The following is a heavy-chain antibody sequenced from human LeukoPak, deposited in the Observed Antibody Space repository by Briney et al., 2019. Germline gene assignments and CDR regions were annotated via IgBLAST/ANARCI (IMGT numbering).Heavy chain of an antibody. CDR3: ARVGSSGWSGLNYYYYHYMDV. J-gene: IGHJ6*03. V-gene: IGHV3-30*04. D-gene: IGHD6-19*01. CDR2: ISYDGSNK. CDR1: GFTFSSYA. Sequence: GGSLRLSCAASGFTFSSYAMHWVRQAPGKGLEWVAVISYDGSNKYYADSVKGRFTISRDNSKNTLYLQMNSLRAEDTAVYYCARVGSSGWSGLNYYYYHYMDVWGKGTTVTVSS.